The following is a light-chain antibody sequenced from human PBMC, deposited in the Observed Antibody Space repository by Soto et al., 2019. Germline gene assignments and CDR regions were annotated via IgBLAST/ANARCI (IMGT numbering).Light chain of an antibody. CDR3: QQYGSSPPLS. V-gene: IGKV1-5*03. J-gene: IGKJ4*01. Sequence: DIQMTQSPSTLSASVGDRVTITCRASQSISSWLAWHQQKPGKAPKLLISKASTLKSGVPSRFSGSGSGTEFTLTISRLEPEDFAVYYCQQYGSSPPLSFGGGTKVDIK. CDR2: KAS. CDR1: QSISSW.